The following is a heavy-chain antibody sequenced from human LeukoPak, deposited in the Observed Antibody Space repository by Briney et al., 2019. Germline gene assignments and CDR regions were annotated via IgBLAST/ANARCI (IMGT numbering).Heavy chain of an antibody. Sequence: GGSLRLSCAASGFTFSSYAMHWVRQAPGKGLEWVAVISYDGSNKYYADSVKGRFTISRDNSKNTLYLQMNSLRAEDTAVYYCAKAVVAGDPFDYWGQGTLVTVSS. J-gene: IGHJ4*02. V-gene: IGHV3-30-3*01. CDR1: GFTFSSYA. D-gene: IGHD6-19*01. CDR2: ISYDGSNK. CDR3: AKAVVAGDPFDY.